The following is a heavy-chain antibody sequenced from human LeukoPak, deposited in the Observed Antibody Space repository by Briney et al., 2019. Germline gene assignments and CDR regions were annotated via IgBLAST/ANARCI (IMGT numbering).Heavy chain of an antibody. CDR1: GFTFSSYA. CDR2: ISYDGSNK. V-gene: IGHV3-30-3*01. J-gene: IGHJ4*02. Sequence: GGSLRLSCAVSGFTFSSYAMHWVRQAPGKGLEWVAVISYDGSNKYYADSVKGRFTISRDNSKNTLYLQMNSLRAEDTAVYYCARSKLDYGGKGAPGYWGQGTLVTVSS. CDR3: ARSKLDYGGKGAPGY. D-gene: IGHD4-23*01.